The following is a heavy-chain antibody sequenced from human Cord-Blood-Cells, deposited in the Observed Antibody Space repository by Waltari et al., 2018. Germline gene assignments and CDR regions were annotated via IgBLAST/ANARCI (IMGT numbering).Heavy chain of an antibody. J-gene: IGHJ2*01. CDR1: GYTFTSYY. D-gene: IGHD3-10*01. V-gene: IGHV1-46*01. CDR3: ARGFSDYGYFDL. Sequence: QVQLVQSGAEVKKPGASVKVSCKASGYTFTSYYMHWVRQAPGQGLEWMGITNPSGGSTSYEQKFQGRVTMTRDTSTSTVYMELSSLRAEDTAVYYCARGFSDYGYFDLWGRGTLVTVSS. CDR2: TNPSGGST.